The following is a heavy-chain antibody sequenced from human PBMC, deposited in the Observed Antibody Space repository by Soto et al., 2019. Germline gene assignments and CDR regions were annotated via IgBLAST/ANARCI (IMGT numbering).Heavy chain of an antibody. CDR1: GFTFSSYS. CDR2: ISSSSSYI. Sequence: GGSLRLSCAASGFTFSSYSMNWVRQAPGKGLEWVSSISSSSSYIYYADSVKGRFTISRDNAKNSLYLQMNSLRAEDTAVYYCAREDYYPGVLDYYYGMDVWGQGTTVTVSS. D-gene: IGHD3-10*01. J-gene: IGHJ6*02. CDR3: AREDYYPGVLDYYYGMDV. V-gene: IGHV3-21*01.